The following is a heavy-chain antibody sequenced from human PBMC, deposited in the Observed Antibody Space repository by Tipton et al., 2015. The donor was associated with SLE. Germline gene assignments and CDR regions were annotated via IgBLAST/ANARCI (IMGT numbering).Heavy chain of an antibody. Sequence: TLSLTCTVSGGSISSSSYYWGWIRQPPGKEPEWIGSIYYSGSTYYTPSLKSRVTASVDTSKNQFSLSLYSVTVGDTAGYYCARKTTVITPGAFDIWGQGTMVTVSS. J-gene: IGHJ3*02. CDR3: ARKTTVITPGAFDI. V-gene: IGHV4-39*01. CDR1: GGSISSSSYY. D-gene: IGHD4-23*01. CDR2: IYYSGST.